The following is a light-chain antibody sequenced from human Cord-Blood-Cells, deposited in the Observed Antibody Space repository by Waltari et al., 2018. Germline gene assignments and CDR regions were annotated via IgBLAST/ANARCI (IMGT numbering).Light chain of an antibody. V-gene: IGLV2-14*01. CDR1: SSDVGGYNY. CDR2: DVS. J-gene: IGLJ3*02. Sequence: QSALTQPASVSGSPGQSITISCTGTSSDVGGYNYVSWYQQHPGKAPKLMLYDVSKRPSGVSNRFSGSKSGNTASLTISGLQAEDEADYYCSSYTSSSTYWVFGGGTKLTVL. CDR3: SSYTSSSTYWV.